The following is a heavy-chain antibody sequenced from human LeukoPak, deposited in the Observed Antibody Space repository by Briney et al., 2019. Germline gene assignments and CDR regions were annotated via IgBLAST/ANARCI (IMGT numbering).Heavy chain of an antibody. CDR1: GYTFTDNY. V-gene: IGHV1-2*02. D-gene: IGHD5-12*01. CDR2: INPNSGGT. J-gene: IGHJ3*02. Sequence: ASVKVSCKASGYTFTDNYMHWVRQAPGQGLEWMGWINPNSGGTNYAQKFQGRVTMTRDTSISTAYMELSRLRSDDTAVYYCAREKGYSGYGAAFDIWGQGTMVTVSS. CDR3: AREKGYSGYGAAFDI.